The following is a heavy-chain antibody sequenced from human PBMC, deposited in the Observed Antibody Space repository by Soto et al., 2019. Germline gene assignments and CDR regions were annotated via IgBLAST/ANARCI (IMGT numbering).Heavy chain of an antibody. V-gene: IGHV4-34*01. D-gene: IGHD1-7*01. CDR2: INHSGST. CDR3: ARMGITGTTSLDY. J-gene: IGHJ4*02. Sequence: ASETLSLTCAVYGGSFSGYYWSWIRQPPGKGLEWIGEINHSGSTNYNPSLKSRVTISVDTSKNQFSLKLSSVTAADTAVYYCARMGITGTTSLDYWGQGTLVTVSS. CDR1: GGSFSGYY.